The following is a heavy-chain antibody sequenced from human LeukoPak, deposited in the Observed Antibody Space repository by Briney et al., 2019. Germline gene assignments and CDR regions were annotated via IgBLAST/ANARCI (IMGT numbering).Heavy chain of an antibody. D-gene: IGHD5-12*01. J-gene: IGHJ4*02. CDR2: ISGSGGST. Sequence: PGGSLRLSCAGSGFTFSSYAMSWFRQAPGKGLEWVSTISGSGGSTYYADSVKGRFTISRDNSKNTLYLQMNSLRAEDTAVYYCAKGSDIVATILMFDYWGQGTLVTVSS. V-gene: IGHV3-23*01. CDR3: AKGSDIVATILMFDY. CDR1: GFTFSSYA.